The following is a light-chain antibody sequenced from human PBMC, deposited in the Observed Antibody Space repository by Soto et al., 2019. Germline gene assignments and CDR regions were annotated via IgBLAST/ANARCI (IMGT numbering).Light chain of an antibody. CDR2: GAS. V-gene: IGKV3-20*01. J-gene: IGKJ1*01. CDR3: QQYGIS. CDR1: QSVSSSY. Sequence: EIVLTQSPGTLSLSPGERATLSCRASQSVSSSYLAWYQQKPGQAPRLLIYGASSRATGIPDRFSGSGSGTDFTLTISRLEREDFAVYYGQQYGISFGQGTKVEIK.